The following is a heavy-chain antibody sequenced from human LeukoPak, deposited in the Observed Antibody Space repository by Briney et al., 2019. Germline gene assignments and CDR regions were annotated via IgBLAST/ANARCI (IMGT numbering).Heavy chain of an antibody. D-gene: IGHD3-10*01. Sequence: PGRSLRLSCAASGFTFSRYGMHWVRQAPGKGLEWVAVIWYDGSYKYYADSVKGRFTISRDNSKNTLYLQMNSLRAEDTAVYYCARGFGELSLGFDYWGQGTLVTVSS. CDR2: IWYDGSYK. CDR1: GFTFSRYG. CDR3: ARGFGELSLGFDY. V-gene: IGHV3-33*01. J-gene: IGHJ4*02.